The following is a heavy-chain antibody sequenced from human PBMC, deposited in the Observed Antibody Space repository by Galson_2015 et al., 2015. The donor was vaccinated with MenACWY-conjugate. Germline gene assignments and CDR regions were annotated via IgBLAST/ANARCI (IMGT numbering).Heavy chain of an antibody. V-gene: IGHV5-51*01. CDR2: IYPEDSDT. D-gene: IGHD2-8*01. CDR3: ARHKGLKGAFDI. J-gene: IGHJ3*02. Sequence: QSGAEVKKPGESLKISCKASGSSFPPYWIVWVRQMPGKGLEWMGIIYPEDSDTRYSPSFQGQVTISADKSNNTAHLQWSGLKASDTAMYYCARHKGLKGAFDIWGQGTMVTVSS. CDR1: GSSFPPYW.